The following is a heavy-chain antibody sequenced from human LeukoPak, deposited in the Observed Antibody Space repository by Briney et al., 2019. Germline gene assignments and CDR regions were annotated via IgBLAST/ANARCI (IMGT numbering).Heavy chain of an antibody. Sequence: GASVKVSCKASGYTFTGYYMHWVRQAPGQGLKWMGWINSNSGGTNYAQKFQGRVTMTRDTSISTAYMELSRLRSDDTAVYYCARAYEGEVGPDNWFDPWGQGTLVTVSS. D-gene: IGHD3-16*01. V-gene: IGHV1-2*02. CDR1: GYTFTGYY. J-gene: IGHJ5*02. CDR2: INSNSGGT. CDR3: ARAYEGEVGPDNWFDP.